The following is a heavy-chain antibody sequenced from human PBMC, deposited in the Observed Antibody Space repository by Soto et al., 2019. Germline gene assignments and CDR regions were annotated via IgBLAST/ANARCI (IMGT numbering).Heavy chain of an antibody. CDR3: ARRYGSAIDY. J-gene: IGHJ4*02. V-gene: IGHV4-59*08. CDR2: IYYSGST. Sequence: QVQLQESGPGLVKPSETLSLTCTVSGGTISSWYWSWIRQPPGKGLEWIGYIYYSGSTNCNPSLTSRVTISVDTSRNQFSLTLSSVPAADTAVYSCARRYGSAIDYWGQGTLVTVSS. CDR1: GGTISSWY. D-gene: IGHD1-26*01.